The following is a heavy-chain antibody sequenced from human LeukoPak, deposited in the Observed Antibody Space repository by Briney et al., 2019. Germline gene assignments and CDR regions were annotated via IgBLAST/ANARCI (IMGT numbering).Heavy chain of an antibody. CDR2: IKQDGSAK. CDR1: GFTFTNHW. Sequence: GGSLRLSCVASGFTFTNHWMSWVRQAPGKGLEWVANIKQDGSAKYYVDSVKGRFTISRDNAKTSLYLQMNSLRADDTAVYYCARVARRDGYNAFDYWGQGTLVTVSS. V-gene: IGHV3-7*01. J-gene: IGHJ4*02. CDR3: ARVARRDGYNAFDY. D-gene: IGHD5-24*01.